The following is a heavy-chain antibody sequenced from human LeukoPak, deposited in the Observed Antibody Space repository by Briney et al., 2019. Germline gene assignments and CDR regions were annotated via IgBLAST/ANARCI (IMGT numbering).Heavy chain of an antibody. CDR3: ARVPGMAADDAFDI. J-gene: IGHJ3*02. CDR2: IYYSGST. CDR1: GGSFSGYY. Sequence: SETLSLTCAVYGGSFSGYYWSWIRQPPGKGLEWIGYIYYSGSTYYNPSLKSRVTISVDTSKNQLSLKLSSVTAADTAVYYCARVPGMAADDAFDIWGQGTMVTVSS. D-gene: IGHD6-13*01. V-gene: IGHV4-30-4*01.